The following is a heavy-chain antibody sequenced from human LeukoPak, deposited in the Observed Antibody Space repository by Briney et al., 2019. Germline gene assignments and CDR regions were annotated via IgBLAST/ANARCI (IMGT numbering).Heavy chain of an antibody. CDR3: ARAYGSSGYYQLPIDY. CDR1: GFTFSTYA. D-gene: IGHD3-22*01. V-gene: IGHV3-23*01. J-gene: IGHJ4*02. Sequence: QSGGSLRLSCAASGFTFSTYAMSWVRQAPGKGLEWVSGITGSGDTTHHADSVKGRFTISRDNSKNTLFLQMNSLRVEDTALYYCARAYGSSGYYQLPIDYWGQGTLVTVSS. CDR2: ITGSGDTT.